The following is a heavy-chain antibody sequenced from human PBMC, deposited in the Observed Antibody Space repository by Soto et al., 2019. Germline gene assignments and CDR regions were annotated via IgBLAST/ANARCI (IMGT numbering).Heavy chain of an antibody. D-gene: IGHD6-13*01. V-gene: IGHV3-13*01. J-gene: IGHJ4*02. Sequence: PGGSLRLSCAASGFTFSNYDMHWVRQTAGKGLEWVSSIGSTGDTYYPGSVRGRFTISREDAKNSLFLQMISLRAGDTAVYYCARESVASAGLDYWGQGT. CDR1: GFTFSNYD. CDR2: IGSTGDT. CDR3: ARESVASAGLDY.